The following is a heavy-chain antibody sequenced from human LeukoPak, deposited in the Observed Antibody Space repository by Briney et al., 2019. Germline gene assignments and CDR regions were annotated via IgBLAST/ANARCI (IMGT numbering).Heavy chain of an antibody. Sequence: VASVKVSCTASGFTFTSSAVQWVRQARGQRLEWIGWIVVGSGNTNYAQKFQERVTITRDMSTSTAYMELSSLRSEGTAVYYCAADRWYSRAFDYWGQGTLVTVSS. CDR3: AADRWYSRAFDY. CDR2: IVVGSGNT. D-gene: IGHD6-13*01. V-gene: IGHV1-58*01. CDR1: GFTFTSSA. J-gene: IGHJ4*02.